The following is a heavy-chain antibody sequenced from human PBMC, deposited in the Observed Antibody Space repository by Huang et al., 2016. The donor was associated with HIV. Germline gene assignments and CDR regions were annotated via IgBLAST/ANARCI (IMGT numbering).Heavy chain of an antibody. V-gene: IGHV3-74*01. J-gene: IGHJ4*02. CDR1: GFSISSYW. CDR2: IKSDGRST. CDR3: ARDPRIQSWLNFFDY. Sequence: EVQLVESGGGLVQPGGSLRLSCAASGFSISSYWMHWVRQAPGKGLGWVARIKSDGRSTSYADSVKGRFTISRDNAKNTLYLQMNSLRAEDTAVYYCARDPRIQSWLNFFDYWGQGTLVSVSS. D-gene: IGHD3-22*01.